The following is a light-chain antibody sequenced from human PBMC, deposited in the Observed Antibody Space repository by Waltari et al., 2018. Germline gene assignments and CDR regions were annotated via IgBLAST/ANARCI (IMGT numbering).Light chain of an antibody. J-gene: IGKJ4*01. CDR3: QQSRDWPLT. CDR2: DTS. CDR1: QGNTNY. Sequence: SCRANQGNTNYLAWEQKKPGQAPILISYDTSNRASITAARFSGRGVGTDFTITISRLEAEDFAVYYYQQSRDWPLTFGGGTKVEIK. V-gene: IGKV3-11*01.